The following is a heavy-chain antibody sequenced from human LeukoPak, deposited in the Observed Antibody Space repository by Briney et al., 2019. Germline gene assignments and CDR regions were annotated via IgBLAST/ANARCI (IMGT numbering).Heavy chain of an antibody. CDR1: GFTFSSYW. V-gene: IGHV3-7*01. CDR3: ARGVVPAAKYRFDP. CDR2: IKQDGSEK. J-gene: IGHJ5*02. Sequence: GGSLRLXCAASGFTFSSYWMSWVRQAPGKGLEWVANIKQDGSEKYYVDSVKGRFTISRDNAKNSLYLQMNSLRAEDTAVYYCARGVVPAAKYRFDPWGQGTLVTVSS. D-gene: IGHD2-2*01.